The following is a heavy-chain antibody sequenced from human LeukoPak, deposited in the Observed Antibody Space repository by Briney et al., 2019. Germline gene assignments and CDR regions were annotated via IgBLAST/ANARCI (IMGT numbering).Heavy chain of an antibody. D-gene: IGHD7-27*01. J-gene: IGHJ4*02. CDR3: ARVEANWGYNY. V-gene: IGHV3-48*03. CDR1: GFSFSSYE. Sequence: GGSLRLSCAASGFSFSSYEMNWVRQAPGKGLEWVSYISSSGSTIYYADSVKGRFTISGDNAKNSLYLQMNSLRAEDTAVYYCARVEANWGYNYWGQGTLVTVSS. CDR2: ISSSGSTI.